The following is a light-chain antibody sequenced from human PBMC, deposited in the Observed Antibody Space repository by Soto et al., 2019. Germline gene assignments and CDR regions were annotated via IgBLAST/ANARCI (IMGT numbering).Light chain of an antibody. CDR3: QHRSRLAPGTT. CDR2: DAS. J-gene: IGKJ4*01. V-gene: IGKV3-11*01. Sequence: EIVLTQSPATLSLSPRERATLFCRASQSVSSSLAWYQQKPGQAPRLLIYDASNRATGIPARFSGSGSGTDLPFTISSPEPEGSSIYFCQHRSRLAPGTTFGGGAKVEIK. CDR1: QSVSSS.